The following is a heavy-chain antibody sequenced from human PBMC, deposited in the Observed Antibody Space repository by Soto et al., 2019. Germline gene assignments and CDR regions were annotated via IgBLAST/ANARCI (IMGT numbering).Heavy chain of an antibody. CDR2: ISAYNGNT. Sequence: QVQLVQSGAEVKKPGASVKVSCKASGYTFTSYGISWVRQAPGQGLEWMGWISAYNGNTNYAQKLQGRVTMTTDTSNSTAYMELRSLRSEDTAVYYCARDMISIAALTPAGIWGQGTMVTVSS. CDR3: ARDMISIAALTPAGI. J-gene: IGHJ3*02. D-gene: IGHD6-6*01. V-gene: IGHV1-18*04. CDR1: GYTFTSYG.